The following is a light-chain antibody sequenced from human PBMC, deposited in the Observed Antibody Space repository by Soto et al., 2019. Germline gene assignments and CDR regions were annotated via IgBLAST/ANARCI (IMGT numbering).Light chain of an antibody. CDR1: QSVSHTY. V-gene: IGKV3-20*01. CDR2: DAF. J-gene: IGKJ3*01. CDR3: QQYGRSTGLFT. Sequence: EIVLTQSPGTLSLSPGERATLSCRASQSVSHTYLAWYQQKPGQAPRLLIYDAFSRATGIPDRFSGSGSGTDFTLTISSLEPEDFAVYYCQQYGRSTGLFTFGPGTKVDIK.